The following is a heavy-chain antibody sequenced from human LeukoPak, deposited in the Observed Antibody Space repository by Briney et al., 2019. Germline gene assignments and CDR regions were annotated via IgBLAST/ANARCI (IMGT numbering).Heavy chain of an antibody. CDR2: IYYSGST. J-gene: IGHJ4*02. D-gene: IGHD5-18*01. CDR1: GGSISSYY. Sequence: PSETLSLTCTVSGGSISSYYWGWIRQPPGKGLEWIGSIYYSGSTYYNPSLKSRVTISVDTSKNQFSLKLSSVTAADTAVYYCARVVQLWFWNWGQGTLVTVSS. V-gene: IGHV4-39*01. CDR3: ARVVQLWFWN.